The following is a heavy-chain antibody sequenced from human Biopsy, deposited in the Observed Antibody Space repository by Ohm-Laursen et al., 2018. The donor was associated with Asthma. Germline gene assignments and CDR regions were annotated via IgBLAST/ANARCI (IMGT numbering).Heavy chain of an antibody. CDR1: GFSFSSYG. V-gene: IGHV3-30*18. J-gene: IGHJ4*02. Sequence: SLRLSCAASGFSFSSYGMHWVRQAPGKGLEWVAVISYDGTNTFSADSVRGRFTVSRDNSRNTLYLQLNSLRAEDTAVYYCAKDALSYIRNYHDIDFWGQGTLVTAAS. D-gene: IGHD1-7*01. CDR2: ISYDGTNT. CDR3: AKDALSYIRNYHDIDF.